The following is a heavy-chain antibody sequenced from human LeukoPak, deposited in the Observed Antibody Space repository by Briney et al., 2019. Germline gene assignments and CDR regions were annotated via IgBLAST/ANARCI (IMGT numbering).Heavy chain of an antibody. V-gene: IGHV3-21*01. CDR3: ARDQNSYGYCYFDY. CDR2: IYSTTTYI. J-gene: IGHJ4*02. CDR1: GFTFSSYS. Sequence: GGSLRLSCAASGFTFSSYSMNWVRQAPGKGLEWVSSIYSTTTYIYYADSVKGRFTISRDNAENSLYLQMHSLRAEDTAVYYCARDQNSYGYCYFDYWGQGTLVTASS. D-gene: IGHD5-18*01.